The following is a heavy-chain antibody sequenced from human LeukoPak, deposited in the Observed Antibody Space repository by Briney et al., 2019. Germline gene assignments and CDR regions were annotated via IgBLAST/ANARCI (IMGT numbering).Heavy chain of an antibody. V-gene: IGHV4-39*01. CDR2: VHYSGST. Sequence: SETLSLTCTVSGGSISNSYYWGWIRPPPGKGLEWIGSVHYSGSTFYNPSLMSRVTISVDTSKNQFSLHLTSVTAADTAVYYCARVRSTGLPDYWGQGTLVTVSS. J-gene: IGHJ4*02. CDR3: ARVRSTGLPDY. D-gene: IGHD2-2*01. CDR1: GGSISNSYY.